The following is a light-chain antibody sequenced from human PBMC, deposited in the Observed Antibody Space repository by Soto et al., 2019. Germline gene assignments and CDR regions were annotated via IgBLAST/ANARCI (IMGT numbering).Light chain of an antibody. V-gene: IGLV2-23*01. CDR1: SSDVGRYNL. CDR2: EGS. J-gene: IGLJ2*01. CDR3: CSYAGSNTYVV. Sequence: QSALTKPASVSGSPGQSITISCTGTSSDVGRYNLVSWYQQHPGKAPKLMIYEGSKRPSGVSNRFSGSKSGNTASLTISGLQAEDEADYYCCSYAGSNTYVVFGGGTQLTVL.